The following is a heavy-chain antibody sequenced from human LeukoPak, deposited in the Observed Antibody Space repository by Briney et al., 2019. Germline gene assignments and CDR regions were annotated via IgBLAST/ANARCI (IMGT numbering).Heavy chain of an antibody. CDR1: GGSFSGYY. V-gene: IGHV4-34*01. CDR3: ARAPSWYPYNWFDP. CDR2: INHSGST. Sequence: SETLSLTCAVYGGSFSGYYWSWIRQPPGKGLEWIGEINHSGSTNYNPSLKSRVTISVDTSKNQFSLKLSSVTAADTAVYYCARAPSWYPYNWFDPWGQGTLVTVSS. D-gene: IGHD6-13*01. J-gene: IGHJ5*02.